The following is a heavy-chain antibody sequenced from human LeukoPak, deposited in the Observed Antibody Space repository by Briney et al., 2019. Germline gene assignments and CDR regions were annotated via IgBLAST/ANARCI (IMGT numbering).Heavy chain of an antibody. CDR3: ARSYGYVWGEAGMDV. D-gene: IGHD3-16*01. CDR1: GFTFSSYA. J-gene: IGHJ6*02. Sequence: PGRSVRLSCGVSGFTFSSYAMIGVRQAPGKALEWVSAISGSGGSTYYADSVKGRFTISRDNSKNTLYLQMNSLRAEYTAVYYCARSYGYVWGEAGMDVWGQGTTVTVSS. CDR2: ISGSGGST. V-gene: IGHV3-23*01.